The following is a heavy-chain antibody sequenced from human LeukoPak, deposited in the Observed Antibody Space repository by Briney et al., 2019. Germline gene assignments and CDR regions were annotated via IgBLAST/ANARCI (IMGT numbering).Heavy chain of an antibody. CDR1: DDSIRTHY. J-gene: IGHJ4*02. V-gene: IGHV4-4*09. CDR3: ARTARLPDS. CDR2: VYFSGIT. D-gene: IGHD2-21*01. Sequence: SSETLSLTCTVSDDSIRTHYWSWIRQPPGKGLECIGYVYFSGITNYNPSLKSRVTMSDDTSKNQLSLKLSSVTAADTAVYYCARTARLPDSWGQGTLVTVSS.